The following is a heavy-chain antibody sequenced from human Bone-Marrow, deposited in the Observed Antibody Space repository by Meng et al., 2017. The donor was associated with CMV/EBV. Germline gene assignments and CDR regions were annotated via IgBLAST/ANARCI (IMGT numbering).Heavy chain of an antibody. CDR1: ISSGDYY. D-gene: IGHD3-10*01. J-gene: IGHJ5*02. CDR3: AREGYYYGSGSYSNWFDP. V-gene: IGHV4-30-4*01. Sequence: ISSGDYYWSWIRQPPGKGLEWIGYIYYSGSTCYNPSLKSRVTISVDTSKNQFSLKLSSVTAADTAVYYCAREGYYYGSGSYSNWFDPWGQGTLVTVSS. CDR2: IYYSGST.